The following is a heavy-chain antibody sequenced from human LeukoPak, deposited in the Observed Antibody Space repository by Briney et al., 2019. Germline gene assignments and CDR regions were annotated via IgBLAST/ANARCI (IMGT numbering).Heavy chain of an antibody. J-gene: IGHJ4*02. D-gene: IGHD6-25*01. CDR1: VYSFTNYH. V-gene: IGHV1-8*03. CDR2: MNPNNGDR. Sequence: ASVTVSCMPSVYSFTNYHISWVRQATGQGLGWMGWMNPNNGDRGYAQKCQGRVTITRDTYISTSYMELRSLRSDDTAVYFCARTTSLTASGYDYWGQGTLVTVSS. CDR3: ARTTSLTASGYDY.